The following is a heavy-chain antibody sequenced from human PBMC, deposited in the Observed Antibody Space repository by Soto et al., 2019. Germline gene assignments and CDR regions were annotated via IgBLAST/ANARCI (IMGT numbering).Heavy chain of an antibody. V-gene: IGHV1-8*01. CDR3: ASHYYGSGSHDDFDI. D-gene: IGHD3-10*01. CDR1: GYTVTSYD. J-gene: IGHJ3*02. Sequence: ASVKVSCKASGYTVTSYDINWVRQATGQGLEWMGWMNPNSGNTGYAQKFQGRVTMTRNTSISTAYMELSSLRSEDTAVYYCASHYYGSGSHDDFDIWGQVTMVTVSS. CDR2: MNPNSGNT.